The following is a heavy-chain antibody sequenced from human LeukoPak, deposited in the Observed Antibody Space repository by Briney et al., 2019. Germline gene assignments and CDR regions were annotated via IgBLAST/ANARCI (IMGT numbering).Heavy chain of an antibody. D-gene: IGHD6-19*01. CDR1: GFTFSSYA. CDR3: AKDLRGIAVSPSGY. Sequence: PGGSLRLSCAASGFTFSSYAMSWVRQAPGKGPEWVSAISGSGGSTYYADSVKGRFTISRDNSKNTLYLQMNSLRAEDTAVYYCAKDLRGIAVSPSGYWGQGTLVTVSS. CDR2: ISGSGGST. J-gene: IGHJ4*02. V-gene: IGHV3-23*01.